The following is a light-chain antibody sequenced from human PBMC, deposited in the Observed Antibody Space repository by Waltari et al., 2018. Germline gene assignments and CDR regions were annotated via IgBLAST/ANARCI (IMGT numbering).Light chain of an antibody. CDR3: QVWDDTRDQPV. Sequence: SYVLTQPPSVSVAPGKTARISCAGPNLRDKTVYWYQHKPGQAPVVVTYDSTVRPSGIPDRFSGSDPATLTIARVEAGDEADYYCQVWDDTRDQPVFGGGTRLTVL. CDR1: NLRDKT. V-gene: IGLV3-21*03. CDR2: DST. J-gene: IGLJ2*01.